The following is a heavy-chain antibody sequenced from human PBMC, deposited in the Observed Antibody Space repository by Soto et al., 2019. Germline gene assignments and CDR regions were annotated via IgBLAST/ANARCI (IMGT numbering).Heavy chain of an antibody. CDR3: ATHNRYSSTWFEGWFDP. CDR2: IHPGDSDT. CDR1: GYSFTNYL. D-gene: IGHD6-13*01. Sequence: GESLKISCQGSGYSFTNYLVGWVRQIPGRGLEWMGIIHPGDSDTRYSPFFQGQVTISADKSISTAYLQWSSLKASDTAMYYCATHNRYSSTWFEGWFDPWGQGTLVTVS. V-gene: IGHV5-51*01. J-gene: IGHJ5*02.